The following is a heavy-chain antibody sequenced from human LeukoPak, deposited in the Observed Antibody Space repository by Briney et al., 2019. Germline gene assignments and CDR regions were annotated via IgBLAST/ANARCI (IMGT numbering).Heavy chain of an antibody. V-gene: IGHV3-21*01. CDR2: ISSSGSYI. CDR1: GFTFSTYS. D-gene: IGHD3-22*01. J-gene: IGHJ4*02. Sequence: GGSLRLSCAASGFTFSTYSMNWVRQAPGKGLEWVSSISSSGSYIYYADSVRGRFTISRDNAKHSLYLQMNSLRAEDTAVYYCARGQWDDSSGYLPDLFDYWGQGTLVTVSS. CDR3: ARGQWDDSSGYLPDLFDY.